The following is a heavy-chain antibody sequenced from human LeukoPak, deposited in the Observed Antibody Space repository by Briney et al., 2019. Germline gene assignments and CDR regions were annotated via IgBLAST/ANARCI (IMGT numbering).Heavy chain of an antibody. CDR1: GGSISSYY. Sequence: SETLSLTCTVSGGSISSYYWSWIRQPPGKGLEWIGYMHYSGSTNYNPSLKSRVTMSIDPSKNQFSLKLNSVTAADTAVYYCAGGNQLLNWLDPWGQGTLVTVSS. CDR2: MHYSGST. V-gene: IGHV4-59*01. D-gene: IGHD2-2*01. CDR3: AGGNQLLNWLDP. J-gene: IGHJ5*02.